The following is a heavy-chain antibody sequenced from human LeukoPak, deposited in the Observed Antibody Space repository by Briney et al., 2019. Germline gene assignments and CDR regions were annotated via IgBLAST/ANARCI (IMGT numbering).Heavy chain of an antibody. Sequence: PSGTLSLTCAVYGGSFSGYFWNWIRQPPGKGLEWIGYVYYSGTTNYNPSLKSRVTISVDTSKNQFSLRLSSVTAADTAVYYCARHYGDYVYFDYWGQGTLVTVSS. J-gene: IGHJ4*02. V-gene: IGHV4-59*08. CDR2: VYYSGTT. CDR1: GGSFSGYF. D-gene: IGHD4-17*01. CDR3: ARHYGDYVYFDY.